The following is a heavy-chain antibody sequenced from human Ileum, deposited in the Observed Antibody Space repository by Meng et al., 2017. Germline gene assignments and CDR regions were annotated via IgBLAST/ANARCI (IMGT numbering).Heavy chain of an antibody. V-gene: IGHV1-18*01. CDR2: LGAHDGDT. CDR3: ARGTPGRSYSDY. CDR1: DYTFTGYG. Sequence: QVQPVQSGPEVKKPGASGKVSCKASDYTFTGYGVSWVRQAPGQGLEWMAWLGAHDGDTSHGPKFQGRVTVSADRPTATAYMELRSLRSDDTAVYYCARGTPGRSYSDYWGQGTLVTVSS. D-gene: IGHD3-10*01. J-gene: IGHJ4*02.